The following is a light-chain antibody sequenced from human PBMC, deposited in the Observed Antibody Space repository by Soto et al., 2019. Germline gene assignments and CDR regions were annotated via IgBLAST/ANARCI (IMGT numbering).Light chain of an antibody. V-gene: IGLV2-23*03. CDR2: EGS. CDR1: SSDVGSYNL. J-gene: IGLJ1*01. Sequence: QSVLTQPASVSGSPGQSITISCTGTSSDVGSYNLVSWYQQHPGKAPKLMIYEGSKRPSGVSNRFSGSKSGNTASLTMSGLQAEDEADYYCCSYAGSSTFLYVFGTGTKVTVL. CDR3: CSYAGSSTFLYV.